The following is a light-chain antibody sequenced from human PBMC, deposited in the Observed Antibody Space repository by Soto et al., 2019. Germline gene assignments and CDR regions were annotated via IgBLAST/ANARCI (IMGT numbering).Light chain of an antibody. CDR1: QYVGTR. Sequence: EIVLTQSPATLSSSPGETATLSCRASQYVGTRLAWYQHKPGQAPRLLIYYTSNRATGIPARFSGSESGTDFTLTIRSLAPEDFAIYYCHQRQSWPRTFGQGTKVESK. CDR2: YTS. CDR3: HQRQSWPRT. J-gene: IGKJ1*01. V-gene: IGKV3-11*01.